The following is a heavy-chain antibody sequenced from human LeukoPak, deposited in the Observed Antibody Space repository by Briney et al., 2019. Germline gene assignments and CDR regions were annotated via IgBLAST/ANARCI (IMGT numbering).Heavy chain of an antibody. D-gene: IGHD2-2*01. CDR2: INPNSGGT. CDR3: EKAPRVYCSSISCYDCDV. Sequence: ASVTVSCKASGYTFKAYYIHWVRQAPGQGLEWMGWINPNSGGTNYAQKFQGRVTLTRDTSITTAYMEVSRLRSDDTAVYYCEKAPRVYCSSISCYDCDVWGKGTTVTVSS. CDR1: GYTFKAYY. J-gene: IGHJ6*04. V-gene: IGHV1-2*02.